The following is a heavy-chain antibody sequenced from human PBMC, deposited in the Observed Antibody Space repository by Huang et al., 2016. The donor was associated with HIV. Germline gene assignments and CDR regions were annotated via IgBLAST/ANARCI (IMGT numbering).Heavy chain of an antibody. D-gene: IGHD6-19*01. J-gene: IGHJ5*02. Sequence: QVQLVQSGAEVEKPGASVNLSCKASGFNFLTFGLHGVGHAPGQRLEWMGVINGDGLTKYSQKFQGRVTITRDRSASTVYVDFKSLTYEDTAVYYCARDKEAGTPFFDPWGQGTVVTVSS. CDR2: INGDGLT. CDR1: GFNFLTFG. V-gene: IGHV1-3*01. CDR3: ARDKEAGTPFFDP.